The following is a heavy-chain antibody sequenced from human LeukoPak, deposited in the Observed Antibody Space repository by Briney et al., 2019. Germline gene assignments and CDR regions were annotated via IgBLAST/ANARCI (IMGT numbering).Heavy chain of an antibody. J-gene: IGHJ4*02. CDR3: ARGPGALDY. CDR2: ISHDGTNK. V-gene: IGHV3-30*03. D-gene: IGHD2-2*01. CDR1: GFAFSRYG. Sequence: PGGSLRLSCAASGFAFSRYGMHWVRQAPGKGLEGVALISHDGTNKNRADSVKGRFTISRDNSNNTLYLQMSSLRPDDTAVYYCARGPGALDYWGQGTLVTVSS.